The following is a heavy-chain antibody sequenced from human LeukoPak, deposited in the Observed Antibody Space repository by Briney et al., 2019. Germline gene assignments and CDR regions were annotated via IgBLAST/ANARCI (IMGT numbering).Heavy chain of an antibody. J-gene: IGHJ4*02. CDR2: IIPIFGTA. CDR1: GGTFSSYA. Sequence: SVKVSCKASGGTFSSYAISWVRQAPGQGLEWMGGIIPIFGTANYAQKFQGRVTITADKSTSTAYMELSSLRSEDTAVYYCASNYDFWSGSQPEFDYWGQGTLVTVSS. D-gene: IGHD3-3*01. V-gene: IGHV1-69*06. CDR3: ASNYDFWSGSQPEFDY.